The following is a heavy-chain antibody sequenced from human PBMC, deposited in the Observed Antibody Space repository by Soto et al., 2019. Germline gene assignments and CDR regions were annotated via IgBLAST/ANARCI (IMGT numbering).Heavy chain of an antibody. J-gene: IGHJ4*02. Sequence: GGSLRLSCAASAFTFSSYWMPWVRQAPGKGLVWVSRINSDGSSTRYADSVKGRFTISRDNAKNTLYLQMNSLRAEATAIYYCAGLYGIFDYWGQGTQVTVYS. D-gene: IGHD1-20*01. CDR2: INSDGSST. CDR3: AGLYGIFDY. CDR1: AFTFSSYW. V-gene: IGHV3-74*01.